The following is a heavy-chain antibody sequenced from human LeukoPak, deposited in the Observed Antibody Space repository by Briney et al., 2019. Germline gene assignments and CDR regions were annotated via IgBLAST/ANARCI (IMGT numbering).Heavy chain of an antibody. Sequence: GGSLRLSCAVSGFNFDIAWMKWVRQAPGEGLEWVGRIKSKNDGAATDYAAPVRGRFTISIDDSKNMLYLQMNSLKTEDTAVYYCVSRDAYKPRYFMDVWGKGTTVTVSS. V-gene: IGHV3-15*01. CDR2: IKSKNDGAAT. CDR3: VSRDAYKPRYFMDV. CDR1: GFNFDIAW. D-gene: IGHD5-24*01. J-gene: IGHJ6*03.